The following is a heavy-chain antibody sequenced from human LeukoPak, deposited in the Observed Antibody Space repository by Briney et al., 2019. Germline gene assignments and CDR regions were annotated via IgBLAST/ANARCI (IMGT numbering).Heavy chain of an antibody. D-gene: IGHD4-11*01. CDR1: GYTFTDYY. CDR2: INPNSGGT. V-gene: IGHV1-2*02. J-gene: IGHJ5*01. CDR3: ASGYSNYVTRFDS. Sequence: SVTVSCKASGYTFTDYYMHWVRPAPGQGLEWMGWINPNSGGTNYAQKFQGRVTMTRDTSISTAYLDLSRLTSNDTAVYYCASGYSNYVTRFDSWGQASLVTVSS.